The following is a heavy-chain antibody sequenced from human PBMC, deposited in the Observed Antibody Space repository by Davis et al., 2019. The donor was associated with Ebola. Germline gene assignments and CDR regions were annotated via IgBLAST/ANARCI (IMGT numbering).Heavy chain of an antibody. CDR3: ARFLEWLLADYYYYYMDV. Sequence: PGGSLRLSCAASGFTVSSNYMHWVRQAPGKGLEWVSYISSSSSTIYYADSVKGRFTISRDNAKNSLYLQMNSLRAEDTAVYYCARFLEWLLADYYYYYMDVWGKGTTVTVSS. V-gene: IGHV3-48*01. D-gene: IGHD3-3*01. CDR1: GFTVSSNY. CDR2: ISSSSSTI. J-gene: IGHJ6*03.